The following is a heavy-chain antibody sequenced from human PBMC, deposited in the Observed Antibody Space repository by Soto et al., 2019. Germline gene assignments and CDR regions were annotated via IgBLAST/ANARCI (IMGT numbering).Heavy chain of an antibody. D-gene: IGHD3-22*01. CDR1: GYSFTHYW. CDR2: IYPYDSET. J-gene: IGHJ4*02. CDR3: VRRPDGGYYFDY. Sequence: GESLKISCKGSGYSFTHYWIGWVRQMPGKVLEWMGLIYPYDSETRYSPSFQGQVTMSVDKSISTAYLQWSSLKASDTAMYYCVRRPDGGYYFDYWGQGXLVTVYS. V-gene: IGHV5-51*01.